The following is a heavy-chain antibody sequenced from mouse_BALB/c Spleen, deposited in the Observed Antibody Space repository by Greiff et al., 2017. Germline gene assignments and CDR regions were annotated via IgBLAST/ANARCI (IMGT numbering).Heavy chain of an antibody. CDR3: TRWRDYGWCAD. CDR1: GYTFTSYW. Sequence: QVQLQQPGAELVKPGASVKLSCTASGYTFTSYWMHWVKQRPGQGLEWIGEINPSNGRTNYNEKFKSKATLTVDKSSSTAYMQLSSLTSEDSAVYYCTRWRDYGWCADWGQGTLVTVSA. CDR2: INPSNGRT. V-gene: IGHV1S81*02. J-gene: IGHJ3*01. D-gene: IGHD1-1*01.